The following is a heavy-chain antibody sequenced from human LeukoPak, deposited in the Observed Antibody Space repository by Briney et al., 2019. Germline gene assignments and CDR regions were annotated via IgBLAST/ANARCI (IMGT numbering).Heavy chain of an antibody. CDR1: GGSISSYY. CDR3: ARRERFVVVPAAIPGFDP. D-gene: IGHD2-2*01. V-gene: IGHV4-4*07. J-gene: IGHJ5*02. CDR2: IYTSGST. Sequence: SETLSLTCTVSGGSISSYYWSWLRQPAGKGLEWIGRIYTSGSTNYNPSLKSRVTISVDTSKNQFSLKLSSVTAADTAVYYCARRERFVVVPAAIPGFDPWGQGTLVTVSS.